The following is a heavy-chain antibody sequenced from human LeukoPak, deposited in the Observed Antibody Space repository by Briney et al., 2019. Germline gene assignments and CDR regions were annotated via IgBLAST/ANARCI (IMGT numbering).Heavy chain of an antibody. CDR3: TTGSFTAVDY. V-gene: IGHV3-15*01. Sequence: PGGSLRLSCAASGFTFSNAWMSWVRQAPGKGLEWVGRIKSKTVGGTTDYAAPVKGRFTSSRDDSKTTLYLQMSSLKTEDTPVYYCTTGSFTAVDYWGQGTLVTVSS. J-gene: IGHJ4*02. CDR1: GFTFSNAW. CDR2: IKSKTVGGTT.